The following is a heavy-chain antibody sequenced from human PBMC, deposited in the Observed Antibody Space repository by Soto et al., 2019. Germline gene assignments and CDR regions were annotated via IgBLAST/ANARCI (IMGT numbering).Heavy chain of an antibody. J-gene: IGHJ6*02. Sequence: QVQLVQSGAEVKKPGSSVKVSCQASGSTFSSYTVSWVRQAPGQGLEWMGRIIPVLGVTYYAPKFKGRVTITADKSKTTAYMELSSLRSGDTAVYYCARRRYCGADCYSKYYYGMDVWGQGTTVTVSS. V-gene: IGHV1-69*02. CDR3: ARRRYCGADCYSKYYYGMDV. CDR1: GSTFSSYT. D-gene: IGHD2-21*02. CDR2: IIPVLGVT.